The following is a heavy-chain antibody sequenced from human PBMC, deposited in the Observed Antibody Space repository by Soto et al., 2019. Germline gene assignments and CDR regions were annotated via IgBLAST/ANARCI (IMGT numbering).Heavy chain of an antibody. V-gene: IGHV3-23*01. CDR3: AKALYGGFTY. Sequence: EVRLLESGGGLVQPGGSLRLSCAASGFTFSVYAMSWVCQAPGKGLEWVSGISGSGDSTHYADSVKGRFTVSRDNSKSMLYLQTNSLRAEDTAIYYCAKALYGGFTYWGQGTLVTVSS. J-gene: IGHJ4*02. CDR2: ISGSGDST. CDR1: GFTFSVYA. D-gene: IGHD3-10*01.